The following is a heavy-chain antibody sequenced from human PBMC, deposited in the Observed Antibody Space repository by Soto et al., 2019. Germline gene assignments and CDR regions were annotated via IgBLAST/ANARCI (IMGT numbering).Heavy chain of an antibody. V-gene: IGHV4-34*01. CDR2: INHSGST. D-gene: IGHD6-19*01. J-gene: IGHJ4*02. CDR1: GGSFSGYY. CDR3: ARYQNGWYYFDY. Sequence: SETLSLTCAVYGGSFSGYYWSWIRQPPWKGLEWIGEINHSGSTNYNPSLKSRVTISVDTSKNQFSLKLSSVTAADTAVYYCARYQNGWYYFDYWGQGTLVTVPS.